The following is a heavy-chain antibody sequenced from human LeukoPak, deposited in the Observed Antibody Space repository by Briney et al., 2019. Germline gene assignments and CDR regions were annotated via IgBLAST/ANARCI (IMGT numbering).Heavy chain of an antibody. Sequence: GGSLRLSCAASGFTVSSNYMSWVRQAPGKGLEWVSAIYSGGSTYYADSVKGRFTISRDNFKNTLYLQMNSLRAEDTAVYYCARDRGDYYDSSGLHWGQGTVVTVSS. V-gene: IGHV3-66*01. CDR2: IYSGGST. CDR1: GFTVSSNY. D-gene: IGHD3-22*01. J-gene: IGHJ4*02. CDR3: ARDRGDYYDSSGLH.